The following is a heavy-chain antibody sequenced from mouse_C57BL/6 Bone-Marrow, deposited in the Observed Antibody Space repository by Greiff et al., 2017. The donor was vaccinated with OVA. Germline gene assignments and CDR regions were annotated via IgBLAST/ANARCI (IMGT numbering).Heavy chain of an antibody. CDR2: ISYDGSN. Sequence: DVQLQESGPGLVKPSQSLSLTCSVTGYSITSGYYWNWIRQFPGNKLEWMGYISYDGSNNYNPSLKNRISITRDTSKNQFFLKLNSVTTEDTATYYCARDLYSKFAYWGQGTLVTVSA. D-gene: IGHD2-5*01. CDR1: GYSITSGYY. CDR3: ARDLYSKFAY. V-gene: IGHV3-6*01. J-gene: IGHJ3*01.